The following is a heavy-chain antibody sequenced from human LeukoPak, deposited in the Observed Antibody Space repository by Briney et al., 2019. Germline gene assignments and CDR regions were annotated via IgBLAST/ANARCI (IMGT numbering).Heavy chain of an antibody. CDR1: GYTFTSYD. CDR2: MNPNSGNT. Sequence: GASVKVSCKASGYTFTSYDINWVRQATGQGLEWMGWMNPNSGNTGYAQKFQGRVTITRNTSISTAYMELSSLRSEDTAVYYCAKDFSVYYYDSRVLDYWGQGTLVTVSS. J-gene: IGHJ4*02. D-gene: IGHD3-22*01. V-gene: IGHV1-8*03. CDR3: AKDFSVYYYDSRVLDY.